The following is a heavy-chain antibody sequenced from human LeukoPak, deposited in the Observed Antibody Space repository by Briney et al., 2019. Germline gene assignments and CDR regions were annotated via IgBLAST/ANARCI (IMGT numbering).Heavy chain of an antibody. D-gene: IGHD3-10*01. CDR3: ARDHDAYGPHDY. V-gene: IGHV3-74*01. CDR1: GFTFSSYW. CDR2: IDNEGSST. Sequence: GGSLRLSCAASGFTFSSYWMHWVRQAPGKGLVWVLRIDNEGSSTSYADSVKGRFTISRDNAKNSLYLQLNSLRADDSAVYYCARDHDAYGPHDYWGQGTLVTVSS. J-gene: IGHJ4*02.